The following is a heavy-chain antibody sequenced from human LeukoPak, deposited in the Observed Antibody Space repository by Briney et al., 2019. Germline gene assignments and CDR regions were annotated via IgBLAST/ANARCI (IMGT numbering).Heavy chain of an antibody. V-gene: IGHV1-69*05. CDR1: GGTFSSYA. CDR2: IIPIFGTA. J-gene: IGHJ5*02. Sequence: SSVKVSFKASGGTFSSYAISLVRQAPGQGLEWMGGIIPIFGTANYAQKFQGRVTITTDESTSTAYMELSSLRSEDTGMYYCARGITIFNWFDPWGPGILVTVSS. CDR3: ARGITIFNWFDP. D-gene: IGHD3-9*01.